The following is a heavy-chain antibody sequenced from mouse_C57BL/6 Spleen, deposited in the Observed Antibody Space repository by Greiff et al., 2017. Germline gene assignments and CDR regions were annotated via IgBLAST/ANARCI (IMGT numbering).Heavy chain of an antibody. CDR2: IYPGDGNT. V-gene: IGHV1-80*01. D-gene: IGHD4-1*01. Sequence: QVQLKQSGAELVKPGASGKISGKASGYAFGSYGMTGVKRRPGTGLEWIGQIYPGDGNTNYNGKFKGKATLTADKSSSTADMQLSSLTSEDSAVYFCARNWDWYVDVWGTGTTVTVSS. J-gene: IGHJ1*03. CDR3: ARNWDWYVDV. CDR1: GYAFGSYG.